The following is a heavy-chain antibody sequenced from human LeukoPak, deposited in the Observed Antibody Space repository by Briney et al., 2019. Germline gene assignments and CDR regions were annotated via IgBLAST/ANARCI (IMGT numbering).Heavy chain of an antibody. CDR2: ISSNSDNT. V-gene: IGHV1-18*01. D-gene: IGHD7-27*01. J-gene: IGHJ4*02. Sequence: ASVNVSCTATGYTFTSYGISWVRQAPGQGPEWMGWISSNSDNTNYAQKFQGRVTMTTDTSTSTAYMELRSLRSDDTALYFCARDWGSIKVIADYWGQGTLVTVSS. CDR1: GYTFTSYG. CDR3: ARDWGSIKVIADY.